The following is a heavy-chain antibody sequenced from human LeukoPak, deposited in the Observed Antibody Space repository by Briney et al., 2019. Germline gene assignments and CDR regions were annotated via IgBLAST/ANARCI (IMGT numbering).Heavy chain of an antibody. J-gene: IGHJ6*03. CDR1: GFTFRSYG. V-gene: IGHV3-33*06. CDR2: LWYDGSNE. CDR3: AKGMTTGPRSVYHYMDV. Sequence: GGSLRLSCVASGFTFRSYGMHWVRQAPGKGLEWLSLLWYDGSNEYYADSVKGRFTISRDNSKNTLYPQMNSLRAEDTAVYYCAKGMTTGPRSVYHYMDVWGKGTTVTVSS. D-gene: IGHD4-17*01.